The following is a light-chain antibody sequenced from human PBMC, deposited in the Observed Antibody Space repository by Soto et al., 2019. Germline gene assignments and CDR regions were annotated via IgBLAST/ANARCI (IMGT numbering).Light chain of an antibody. CDR2: EVS. Sequence: QSALTQPASVSGSPGQSITISCTGTSSDVGGYNYVSWYQQHPGKAPKLIIYEVSNRPSGVSNRFSGSKSDNTAFLTISGLQAEDEYDYYCSSYTSSNTYVFGTGTKLTVL. V-gene: IGLV2-14*01. CDR1: SSDVGGYNY. J-gene: IGLJ1*01. CDR3: SSYTSSNTYV.